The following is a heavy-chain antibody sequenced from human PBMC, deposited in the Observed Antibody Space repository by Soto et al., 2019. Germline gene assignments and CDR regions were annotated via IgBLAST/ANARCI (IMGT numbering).Heavy chain of an antibody. CDR1: GGSISSDDYY. V-gene: IGHV4-31*01. CDR3: ARFDNCCYYSNQKPYYFAS. Sequence: QVQLQESGPGLVKPSQTLSLTCTVSGGSISSDDYYWTWIRQPPGKARQWLGYIFSRGDTTYNPSLTSQVTMSVETFENQCSLRLDSVTAADTAVYYCARFDNCCYYSNQKPYYFASWGQGTLVTVSS. D-gene: IGHD3-22*01. J-gene: IGHJ4*02. CDR2: IFSRGDT.